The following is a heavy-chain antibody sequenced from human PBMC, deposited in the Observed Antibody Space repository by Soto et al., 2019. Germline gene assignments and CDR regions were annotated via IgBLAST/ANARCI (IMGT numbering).Heavy chain of an antibody. Sequence: PSETLSLTCTVSGGSISSYYWSWIRQPPGKGLEWIGYIYYSGSTNYNPSLKSRVTISVDTSKNQFSLKLSSVTAADTAVYYCAKLSDCSGGSCYLSYYYYYGMDVWGQGTTVTVSS. CDR3: AKLSDCSGGSCYLSYYYYYGMDV. D-gene: IGHD2-15*01. CDR2: IYYSGST. J-gene: IGHJ6*02. V-gene: IGHV4-59*01. CDR1: GGSISSYY.